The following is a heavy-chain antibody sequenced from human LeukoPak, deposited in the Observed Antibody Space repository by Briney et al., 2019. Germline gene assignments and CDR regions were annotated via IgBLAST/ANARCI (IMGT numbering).Heavy chain of an antibody. Sequence: GGSLRLSCAASGFTFSGSAMHWVRQASGKGLEWVGRIRSKANSYATAYAPSVKGRFTISRDDSKNTAYLQMNSLKTEDTAVYYCTRRGENWDPFDYWGQGTLVTVSS. CDR3: TRRGENWDPFDY. J-gene: IGHJ4*02. V-gene: IGHV3-73*01. CDR2: IRSKANSYAT. D-gene: IGHD7-27*01. CDR1: GFTFSGSA.